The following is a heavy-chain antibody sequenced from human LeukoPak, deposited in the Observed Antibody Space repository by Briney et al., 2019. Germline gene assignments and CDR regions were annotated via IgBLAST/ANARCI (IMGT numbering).Heavy chain of an antibody. CDR2: SFYSGST. CDR1: GGSINSYY. Sequence: SETLSLTCTVSGGSINSYYWSWIRQPPGKGLEWIGYSFYSGSTNYNPSLKSRVTISVDTSKNQFSLNLRSVTSADTAVYYCARSGEGYIHLDPWGQGTLVTVSS. J-gene: IGHJ5*02. D-gene: IGHD5-24*01. CDR3: ARSGEGYIHLDP. V-gene: IGHV4-59*01.